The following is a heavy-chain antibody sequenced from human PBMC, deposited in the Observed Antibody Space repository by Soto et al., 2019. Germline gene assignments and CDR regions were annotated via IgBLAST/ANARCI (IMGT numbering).Heavy chain of an antibody. D-gene: IGHD6-19*01. Sequence: EVRLVESGGDLVQPGGSLRLSCAASGFTFSSYSMSWVRQAPGRGLEWVANIKHDGSETHYVDSVKGRFTISRDNAKNSLDLQMNSLRAEDTAVYYCARDGWLTPYYFDYWGQGTLVTVSA. V-gene: IGHV3-7*01. J-gene: IGHJ4*02. CDR2: IKHDGSET. CDR1: GFTFSSYS. CDR3: ARDGWLTPYYFDY.